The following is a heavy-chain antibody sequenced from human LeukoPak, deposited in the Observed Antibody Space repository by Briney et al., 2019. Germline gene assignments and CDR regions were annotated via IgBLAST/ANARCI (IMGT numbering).Heavy chain of an antibody. J-gene: IGHJ6*02. CDR1: GYTFTSYG. V-gene: IGHV1-18*01. CDR2: ISAYNGNT. Sequence: ASVTVSCKASGYTFTSYGISWVRQAPGQGLEWMGWISAYNGNTNYAQKLQGRVTMTTDTSTSTAYMELRSLRSDDTAVYYCARDHSDSSSWYNTYYYYYYGMDVWGQGTTVTVSS. CDR3: ARDHSDSSSWYNTYYYYYYGMDV. D-gene: IGHD6-13*01.